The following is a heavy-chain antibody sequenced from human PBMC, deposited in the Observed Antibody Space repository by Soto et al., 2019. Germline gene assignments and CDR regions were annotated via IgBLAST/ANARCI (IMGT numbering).Heavy chain of an antibody. V-gene: IGHV4-34*01. D-gene: IGHD5-12*01. J-gene: IGHJ4*02. CDR2: INHSGST. CDR1: GGSFSGYY. Sequence: SETLSLTCAVYGGSFSGYYWSWIRQPPGKGLEWIGEINHSGSTNYNPSLKSRVTISVDTSKNQFSLKLSSVTAADTAVYYCARGGRWLQSRLDYWGQGXLVTVYS. CDR3: ARGGRWLQSRLDY.